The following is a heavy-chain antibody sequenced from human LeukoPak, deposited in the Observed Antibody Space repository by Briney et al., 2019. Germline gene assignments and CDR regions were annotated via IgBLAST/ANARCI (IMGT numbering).Heavy chain of an antibody. Sequence: SETLSLTCTVSGASISSYFWSWIRQPPGKGLEWIGYIYYSGSTNYNPSLKSRVTMSVDTSRNQFSLKLSSVTAADTAVYYCARGRASPTHYYYYYMDVWGKGTTVTVSS. J-gene: IGHJ6*03. V-gene: IGHV4-59*12. CDR3: ARGRASPTHYYYYYMDV. D-gene: IGHD5-12*01. CDR1: GASISSYF. CDR2: IYYSGST.